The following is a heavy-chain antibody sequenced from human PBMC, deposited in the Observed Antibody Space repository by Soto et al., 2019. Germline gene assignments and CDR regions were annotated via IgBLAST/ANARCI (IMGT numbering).Heavy chain of an antibody. CDR2: ISYDGSNK. CDR3: ARDPLWGTAMVLWYFDL. V-gene: IGHV3-30-3*01. J-gene: IGHJ2*01. D-gene: IGHD5-18*01. CDR1: GFTFSSYA. Sequence: QVQLVESGGGVVQPGRSLRLSCAASGFTFSSYAMHWVRQAPGKGLEWVAVISYDGSNKSYADSVKGRFTISRDNSKNPLYLQMNSLRAEDTAVYYCARDPLWGTAMVLWYFDLWGRGTLVTVSS.